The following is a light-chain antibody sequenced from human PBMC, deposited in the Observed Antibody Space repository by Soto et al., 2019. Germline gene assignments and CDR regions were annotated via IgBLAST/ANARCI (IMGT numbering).Light chain of an antibody. Sequence: ENVLTQSPGTLSVSPGERATLSCRASQRVNSSYLAWFQQKPGQAPRLLIYGASSRATGIPDRSSGSGSGTDFTLTISRLEPEDFAVYYCQQYGSSPWTFGQGTKVEIK. CDR1: QRVNSSY. CDR2: GAS. V-gene: IGKV3-20*01. CDR3: QQYGSSPWT. J-gene: IGKJ1*01.